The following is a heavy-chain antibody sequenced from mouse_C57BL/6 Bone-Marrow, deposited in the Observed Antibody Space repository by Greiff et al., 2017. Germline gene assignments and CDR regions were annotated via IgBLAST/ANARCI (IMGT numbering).Heavy chain of an antibody. CDR2: IDPENGDT. J-gene: IGHJ4*01. D-gene: IGHD2-4*01. Sequence: VQLQQSGAELVRPGASVKLSCTASGFNIKDDYMHWVKQRPEQGLEWIGWIDPENGDTEYASKFQGKATITADTSSNTAYLQLSSLTSEDTAVYYCTTYDYDGGYAMGYWGQGTSVTVSS. CDR3: TTYDYDGGYAMGY. V-gene: IGHV14-4*01. CDR1: GFNIKDDY.